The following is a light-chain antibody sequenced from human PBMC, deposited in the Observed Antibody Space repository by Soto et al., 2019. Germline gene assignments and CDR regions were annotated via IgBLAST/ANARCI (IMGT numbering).Light chain of an antibody. CDR2: AAS. CDR3: QQRNDWPLT. J-gene: IGKJ4*01. Sequence: DIQLTQSPSFLSASVGDRVTITCRASQGISSYLAWYQQKPGKAPKLLISAASTLQSGVPSRFSGSGSGTEFTLTISSLQPEDFAVYYCQQRNDWPLTFGGGTKVEIK. V-gene: IGKV1-9*01. CDR1: QGISSY.